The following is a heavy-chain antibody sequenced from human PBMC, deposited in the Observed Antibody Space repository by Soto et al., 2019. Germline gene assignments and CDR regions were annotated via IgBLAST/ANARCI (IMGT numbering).Heavy chain of an antibody. CDR2: IKSKGDGGTT. D-gene: IGHD1-1*01. J-gene: IGHJ6*02. CDR1: GFTFSNAW. V-gene: IGHV3-15*01. Sequence: EVQLVESGGGLVKPGGSLRLSCAASGFTFSNAWMSWVRQAPGKGLEWVGRIKSKGDGGTTDYAAPVKGRFTLSRDDSEDTLYLQMNRLKTEDTAVYYCITIGTLTTWYYYGMDVWGQGTTVTVSS. CDR3: ITIGTLTTWYYYGMDV.